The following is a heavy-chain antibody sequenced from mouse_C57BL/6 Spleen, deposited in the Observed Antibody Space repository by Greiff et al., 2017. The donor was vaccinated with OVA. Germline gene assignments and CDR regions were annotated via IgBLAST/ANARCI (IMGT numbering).Heavy chain of an antibody. J-gene: IGHJ2*01. Sequence: VKLVESGAELVKPGASVKLSCKASGYTFTEYTIHWVKQRSGQGLEWIGWFYPGSGSIKYNEKFKDKATLTADKSSSTVYMELSRLTSEDSAVYFCARHEDGYGNYGYWGQGTTLTVSS. D-gene: IGHD2-10*02. CDR3: ARHEDGYGNYGY. CDR2: FYPGSGSI. V-gene: IGHV1-62-2*01. CDR1: GYTFTEYT.